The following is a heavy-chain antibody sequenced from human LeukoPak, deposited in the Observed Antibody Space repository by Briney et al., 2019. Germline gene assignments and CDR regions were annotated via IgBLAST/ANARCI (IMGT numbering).Heavy chain of an antibody. CDR2: ISGSGGST. Sequence: GGTLRLSCAASGFTFSSYAMSWVRQAPGKGLEWVSAISGSGGSTYYADSVKGRFTISRDNSKNTLYLQMNSLRAEDTAVYYCAKDVFESSSSWGYWGQGTLVTVSS. CDR1: GFTFSSYA. J-gene: IGHJ4*02. V-gene: IGHV3-23*01. D-gene: IGHD6-6*01. CDR3: AKDVFESSSSWGY.